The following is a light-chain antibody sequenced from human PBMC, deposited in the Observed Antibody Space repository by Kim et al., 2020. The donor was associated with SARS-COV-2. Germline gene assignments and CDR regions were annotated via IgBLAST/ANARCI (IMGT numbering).Light chain of an antibody. CDR1: VLAKKY. J-gene: IGLJ2*01. Sequence: VSPGTPARITCAGDVLAKKYARWFQQKPGQAPVLVIYKDSERPSGIPERFSDSSSGTTVTLTISGAQVEDEADYYCYSAADNMGVFGGGTQLTVL. CDR3: YSAADNMGV. V-gene: IGLV3-27*01. CDR2: KDS.